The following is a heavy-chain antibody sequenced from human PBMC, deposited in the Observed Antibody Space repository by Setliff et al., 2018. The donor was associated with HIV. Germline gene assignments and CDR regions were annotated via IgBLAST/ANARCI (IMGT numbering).Heavy chain of an antibody. CDR2: IFHTGSS. D-gene: IGHD4-17*01. V-gene: IGHV4-59*01. CDR1: GGSMSNYY. J-gene: IGHJ4*02. CDR3: ASLTDYGGDSGSH. Sequence: SETLSLTCSVSGGSMSNYYWSWVRQPPGKGLEWTGDIFHTGSSTYNPSLKSRVSLSVDTSKNQFSLRLSAVTAADTAVYYCASLTDYGGDSGSHWGQGTLVTVSS.